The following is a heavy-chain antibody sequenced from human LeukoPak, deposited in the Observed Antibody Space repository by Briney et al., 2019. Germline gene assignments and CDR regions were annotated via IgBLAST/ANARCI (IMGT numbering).Heavy chain of an antibody. CDR2: MNPTNGNT. CDR3: ARGFEGDYYDASGYYSVD. D-gene: IGHD3-22*01. V-gene: IGHV1-8*01. CDR1: GYTFTSYD. Sequence: GASVKVSCKASGYTFTSYDINWVRQATGQGLEWMGWMNPTNGNTGYAQKFQGRVTMTRDTSITTAYMELSSLRSEDTAVYFCARGFEGDYYDASGYYSVDWGQGTLVTVSS. J-gene: IGHJ4*02.